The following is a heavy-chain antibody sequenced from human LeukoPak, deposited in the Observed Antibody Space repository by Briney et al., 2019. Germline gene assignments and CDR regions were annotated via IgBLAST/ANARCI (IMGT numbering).Heavy chain of an antibody. CDR2: IWYDGSNK. J-gene: IGHJ4*02. CDR3: ARLGATSPIFDY. D-gene: IGHD1-26*01. V-gene: IGHV3-33*01. CDR1: GFTFSSYG. Sequence: GGSLRLSCAASGFTFSSYGMHWVRQAPGKGLEWVAVIWYDGSNKYYADSVKGRFTISRDNSKNTLYLQMNSLRAEDTAVYYCARLGATSPIFDYWGQGTLVTVSS.